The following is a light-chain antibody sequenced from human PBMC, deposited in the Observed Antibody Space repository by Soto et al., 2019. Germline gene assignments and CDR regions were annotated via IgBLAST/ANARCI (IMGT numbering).Light chain of an antibody. V-gene: IGLV2-14*01. CDR2: EVS. CDR3: ISYTSDDVRYV. CDR1: NSDVGIYDF. Sequence: QSALTQPASVSGTPGQSITISCTGSNSDVGIYDFVSWYQHHPGRAPKLIVSEVSHRPSGFSNRFSGSKSGNTASLTISGLQSEDEADYYCISYTSDDVRYVFGTGTQLTVL. J-gene: IGLJ1*01.